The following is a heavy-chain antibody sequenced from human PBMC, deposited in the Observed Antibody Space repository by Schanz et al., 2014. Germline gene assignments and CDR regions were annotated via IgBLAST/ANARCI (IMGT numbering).Heavy chain of an antibody. CDR2: IKSDGTTT. D-gene: IGHD3-10*01. Sequence: EVQLVESGGGLVQPGGSLRLSCAASGFTFSSYWMHWVRQVPGKGLVWVSRIKSDGTTTYYADSVKGRFTISRDNSKNTLYLQMNSLRPEDTAVYYCAKYRGYYRVSGSYRELEYWGQGTLVTVSS. CDR1: GFTFSSYW. V-gene: IGHV3-74*01. CDR3: AKYRGYYRVSGSYRELEY. J-gene: IGHJ4*02.